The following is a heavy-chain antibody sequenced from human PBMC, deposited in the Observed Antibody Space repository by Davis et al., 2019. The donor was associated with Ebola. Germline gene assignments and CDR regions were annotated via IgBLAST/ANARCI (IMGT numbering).Heavy chain of an antibody. CDR2: INNDGSIT. Sequence: HTGGSLRLSCAASGFTFSNFWMHWVRQAPGKGLVCVSRINNDGSITNYADSVKGRFTISRDNAKNTLYLQMNSLRAEDTAVYYCARVGSSSGYYSAFDYWGQGTLVTVSS. CDR3: ARVGSSSGYYSAFDY. D-gene: IGHD3-22*01. CDR1: GFTFSNFW. J-gene: IGHJ4*02. V-gene: IGHV3-74*01.